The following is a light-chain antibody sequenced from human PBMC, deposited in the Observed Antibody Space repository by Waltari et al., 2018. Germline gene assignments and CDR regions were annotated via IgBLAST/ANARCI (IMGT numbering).Light chain of an antibody. J-gene: IGLJ3*02. CDR2: EDR. CDR1: SGSIASNY. Sequence: FMLTQPHSVSESPGKTVTISCTRSSGSIASNYVQLYQQRPGSGPTTVIYEDRQRPSGVPDRFSGSIDSSSNSASLIISGLKTEDEADYYCQSYDDTNGVFGGGTKLTVL. CDR3: QSYDDTNGV. V-gene: IGLV6-57*03.